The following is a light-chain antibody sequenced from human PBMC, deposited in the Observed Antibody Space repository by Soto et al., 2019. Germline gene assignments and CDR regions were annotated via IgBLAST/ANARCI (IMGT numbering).Light chain of an antibody. CDR3: QQRSNWPPIT. Sequence: EIVLTQSPATLSLSPGERATLSCRASQSVSSYLAWSQQKPGQAPRLLIYDASNRATGIPARFSGSGSGTDFTLTISSLEPEDFAGYYCQQRSNWPPITFGPGTKVDIK. CDR1: QSVSSY. V-gene: IGKV3-11*01. CDR2: DAS. J-gene: IGKJ3*01.